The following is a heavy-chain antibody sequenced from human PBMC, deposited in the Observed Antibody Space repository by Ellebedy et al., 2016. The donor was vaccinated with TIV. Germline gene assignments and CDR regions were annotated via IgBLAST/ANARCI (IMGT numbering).Heavy chain of an antibody. V-gene: IGHV3-74*01. D-gene: IGHD3-9*01. Sequence: GESLKISCVASGFTLSGYWMHWVRQVPGKGLVWLARINTDGSSTSYADSVEGRFTISRANAKKPLYLEMRGLRSDDTAVYYCARESVRYFDWDYWGQGTLVAV. CDR3: ARESVRYFDWDY. J-gene: IGHJ4*02. CDR2: INTDGSST. CDR1: GFTLSGYW.